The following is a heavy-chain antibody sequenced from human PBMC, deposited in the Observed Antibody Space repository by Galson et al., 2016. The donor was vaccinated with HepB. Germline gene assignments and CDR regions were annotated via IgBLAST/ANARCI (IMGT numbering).Heavy chain of an antibody. CDR3: ARHGRTAAVEFDY. D-gene: IGHD6-13*01. V-gene: IGHV4-39*01. CDR2: IYYSGRT. Sequence: SETLSLTCTVSGGSISSGGYYWSWIRQHPGKGLEWIAYIYYSGRTYYNPSLMSRLTISVDTSKNQFSLRLSSVTAADTAVYYCARHGRTAAVEFDYWGQGTLVTVSS. CDR1: GGSISSGGYY. J-gene: IGHJ4*02.